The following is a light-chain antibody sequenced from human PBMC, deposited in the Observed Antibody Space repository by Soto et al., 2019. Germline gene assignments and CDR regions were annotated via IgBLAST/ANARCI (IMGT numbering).Light chain of an antibody. V-gene: IGKV1-9*01. CDR3: QQYEDLPT. J-gene: IGKJ5*01. CDR1: QGIRSY. CDR2: AAS. Sequence: QLTQSPSSLSASVGDRVTITCRASQGIRSYLAWYQQKPGKAPKLLIYAASTLQSGVPSRFSGSGSGTDFTLPISCLQSEDFATYDCQQYEDLPTFGQGTRLDIK.